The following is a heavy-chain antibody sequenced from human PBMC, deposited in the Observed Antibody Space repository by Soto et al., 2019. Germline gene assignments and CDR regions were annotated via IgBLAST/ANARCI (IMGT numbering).Heavy chain of an antibody. CDR2: INHSGST. D-gene: IGHD6-19*01. J-gene: IGHJ4*02. CDR3: ARGGWPPIKYSSGWYGRSPLGYYFDY. Sequence: SQTLSLTCAVYGGSFSGYYWSWIRQPPGKGLEWIGEINHSGSTNYNPSLKSRVTISVDTSKNQFSLKLSSVTAADTAVYYCARGGWPPIKYSSGWYGRSPLGYYFDYWGQGTLVTVSS. CDR1: GGSFSGYY. V-gene: IGHV4-34*01.